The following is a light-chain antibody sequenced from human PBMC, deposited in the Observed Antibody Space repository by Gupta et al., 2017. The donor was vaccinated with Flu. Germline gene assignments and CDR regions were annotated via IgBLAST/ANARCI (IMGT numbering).Light chain of an antibody. V-gene: IGKV1-39*01. CDR1: QNISVY. CDR2: TAS. J-gene: IGKJ2*01. Sequence: PSSLAASVGDSVTVTCRASQNISVYLHWYQQRPGQAPKLLISTASTVQSGVPLRFSGGGSGTEFTLTIDERQPEDVAIYYCQQRVDRPRTFGQGTXLEIE. CDR3: QQRVDRPRT.